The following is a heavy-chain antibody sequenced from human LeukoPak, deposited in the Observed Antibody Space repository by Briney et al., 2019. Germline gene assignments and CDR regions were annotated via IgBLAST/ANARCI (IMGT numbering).Heavy chain of an antibody. CDR1: GFTFSSYW. CDR2: INSDGRTT. Sequence: GGSLRLSCAASGFTFSSYWMHWVRQAPGKGLVWVSRINSDGRTTSYADSVKGRFTISRDNAKNTLYLQMNSLRAEDTAVYYCATNYDSSAHGVFDPWGQGTLVTVSS. V-gene: IGHV3-74*01. CDR3: ATNYDSSAHGVFDP. D-gene: IGHD3-22*01. J-gene: IGHJ5*02.